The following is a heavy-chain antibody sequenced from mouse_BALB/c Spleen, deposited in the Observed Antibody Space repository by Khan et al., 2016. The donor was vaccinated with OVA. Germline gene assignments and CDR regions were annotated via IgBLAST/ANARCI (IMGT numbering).Heavy chain of an antibody. CDR1: GYSFTGYF. Sequence: VQLKESGPELVKPGASVKISCKASGYSFTGYFMNWVMPSHGKSLEWIGRITPHIGETFYNQKFKGKATLTVDESSSTAHMELRNLASEDSAVYYCSRIYGSDFDYWGQGTTLTVSS. V-gene: IGHV1-20*02. CDR2: ITPHIGET. D-gene: IGHD1-1*01. CDR3: SRIYGSDFDY. J-gene: IGHJ2*01.